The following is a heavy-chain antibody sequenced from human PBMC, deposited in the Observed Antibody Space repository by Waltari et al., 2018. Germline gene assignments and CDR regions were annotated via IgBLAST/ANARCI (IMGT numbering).Heavy chain of an antibody. Sequence: EVQLLESGGGLVQPGGSLRLSCAASGFTFSSYAMSWVRQAPGKGLEWVSVIYSGGSTYYADSVKGRFTISRDNSKNTLYLQMNSLRAEDTAVYYCAKVGEASGSSWGEGAFDIWGQGTMVTVSS. CDR2: IYSGGST. CDR3: AKVGEASGSSWGEGAFDI. D-gene: IGHD6-13*01. CDR1: GFTFSSYA. J-gene: IGHJ3*02. V-gene: IGHV3-23*03.